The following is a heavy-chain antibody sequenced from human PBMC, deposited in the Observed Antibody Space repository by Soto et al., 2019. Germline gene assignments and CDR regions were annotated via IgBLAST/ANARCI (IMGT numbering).Heavy chain of an antibody. CDR1: GFTFSSYA. D-gene: IGHD2-15*01. CDR3: ARAGCSGGSCYYYYYGMDV. Sequence: GGSLRLSCAASGFTFSSYAMHWVRQAPGKGLEWVAVISYDGSNKYYADSVKGRFTISRDNSKNTLYLQMNSLRAEDTAVYYCARAGCSGGSCYYYYYGMDVWGQGTTVTVSS. V-gene: IGHV3-30*04. CDR2: ISYDGSNK. J-gene: IGHJ6*02.